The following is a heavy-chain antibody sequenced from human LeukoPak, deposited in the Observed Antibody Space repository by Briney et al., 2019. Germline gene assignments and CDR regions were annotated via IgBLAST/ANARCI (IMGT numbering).Heavy chain of an antibody. CDR3: AKGYSSYYMDV. CDR2: ISWDGGST. D-gene: IGHD5-18*01. V-gene: IGHV3-43D*03. J-gene: IGHJ6*03. CDR1: GFTFYDYA. Sequence: GGSLRLSCAASGFTFYDYAMHWVRQAPGKGLEWVSVISWDGGSTYYADSVKGRFTISGNNSKTSLYLQMNSLRAEDTALYYCAKGYSSYYMDVWGKGTTVTVSS.